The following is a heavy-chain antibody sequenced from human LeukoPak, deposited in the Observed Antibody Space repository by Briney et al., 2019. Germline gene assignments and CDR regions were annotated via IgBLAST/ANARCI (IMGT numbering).Heavy chain of an antibody. CDR1: GGSFSGYY. V-gene: IGHV4-34*01. D-gene: IGHD6-19*01. CDR3: ARGERLGLDS. CDR2: INHSGST. Sequence: SETLSLTCAVYGGSFSGYYWSWIRQPPGKGLEWIGEINHSGSTNYNPSLKSRVTISVDTSKNQFSLRLISVTAADTAVYYCARGERLGLDSWGQGTLVAVSS. J-gene: IGHJ4*02.